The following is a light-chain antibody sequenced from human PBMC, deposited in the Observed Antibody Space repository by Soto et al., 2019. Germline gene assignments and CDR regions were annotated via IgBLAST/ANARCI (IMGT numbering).Light chain of an antibody. CDR1: QSVTSIY. CDR2: GTS. V-gene: IGKV3-20*01. CDR3: QHFVNSLTWT. J-gene: IGKJ1*01. Sequence: TQSPGTLSLSPGERATLSCRAVQSVTSIYLAWYQQKPGQAPRLPIYGTSFRASGIPDRFRGSGSGTDFTLTISRLEPEDFAVYYCQHFVNSLTWTFGQGTKVDIK.